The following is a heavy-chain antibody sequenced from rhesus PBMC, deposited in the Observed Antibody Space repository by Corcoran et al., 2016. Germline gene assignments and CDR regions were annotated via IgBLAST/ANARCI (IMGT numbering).Heavy chain of an antibody. D-gene: IGHD4-4*01. Sequence: EVHLVQSGAEEKKPGASVTISCKASGDPFPDHHPNWVRQAPGNRLECMGRVDPEDGEADYAQKFQDRVTITADMSTDTAYMELSSLRSEDTAVYYCARGAVAISIGYYFDYWGQGVLVTVSS. J-gene: IGHJ4*01. V-gene: IGHV1-111*02. CDR2: VDPEDGEA. CDR3: ARGAVAISIGYYFDY. CDR1: GDPFPDHH.